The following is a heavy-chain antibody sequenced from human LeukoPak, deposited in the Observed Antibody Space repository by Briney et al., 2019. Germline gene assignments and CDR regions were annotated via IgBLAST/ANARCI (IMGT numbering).Heavy chain of an antibody. CDR2: ISYDGSNK. Sequence: GGSLRLSCAASGFIFSNSAMHWVRQAPGKGLEWVAVISYDGSNKYYADSVKGRFTISRDNSKNTLYLQMNSLRAEDTAVYYCASGRLVGAPDYWGQGTLVTVSS. V-gene: IGHV3-30*03. D-gene: IGHD1-26*01. CDR1: GFIFSNSA. J-gene: IGHJ4*02. CDR3: ASGRLVGAPDY.